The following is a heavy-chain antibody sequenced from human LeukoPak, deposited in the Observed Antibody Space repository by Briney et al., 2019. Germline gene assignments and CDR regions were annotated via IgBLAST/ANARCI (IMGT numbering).Heavy chain of an antibody. V-gene: IGHV2-5*01. D-gene: IGHD6-13*01. J-gene: IGHJ5*02. CDR2: IYWNDDK. CDR1: GFSLSTSGVG. Sequence: KESGPTLLKPTPTLTLTCTFSGFSLSTSGVGVGWIRQPPGKALEWLALIYWNDDKRYSPSLKSRLTITKDTSKNQVVLTMTNMDPVDTATYYCAHRRKRNIAAAGNGWFDPWGQGTLVTVSS. CDR3: AHRRKRNIAAAGNGWFDP.